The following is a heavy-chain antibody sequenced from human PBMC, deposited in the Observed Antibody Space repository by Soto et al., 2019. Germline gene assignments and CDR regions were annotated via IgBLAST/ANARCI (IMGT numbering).Heavy chain of an antibody. CDR1: GFTFSSYS. D-gene: IGHD4-17*01. Sequence: GGSLRLSCAASGFTFSSYSMSWVRQAPGKGLEWVSSISSSSSYIYYADSVKGRFTISRDNAKNSLHLQMNSLRAEDTAVYYCARGYGDYSDYYYYGMDVWGQGTTVTVSS. CDR3: ARGYGDYSDYYYYGMDV. CDR2: ISSSSSYI. J-gene: IGHJ6*02. V-gene: IGHV3-21*01.